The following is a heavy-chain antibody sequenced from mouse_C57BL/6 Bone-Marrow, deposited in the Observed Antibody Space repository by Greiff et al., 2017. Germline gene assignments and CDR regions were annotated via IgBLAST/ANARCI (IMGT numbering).Heavy chain of an antibody. CDR1: GFNIKDDY. CDR2: IGPENGDT. Sequence: VQLQQSGAELVRPGASVKLSCTASGFNIKDDYMHWVKQRPEQGLEWIGWIGPENGDTEYASKFQGKATITADTSSNTAYLQLSSLTSEETAVYYCTTPHEYEGGLFAYWGQGTLVTVSA. J-gene: IGHJ3*01. D-gene: IGHD2-4*01. V-gene: IGHV14-4*01. CDR3: TTPHEYEGGLFAY.